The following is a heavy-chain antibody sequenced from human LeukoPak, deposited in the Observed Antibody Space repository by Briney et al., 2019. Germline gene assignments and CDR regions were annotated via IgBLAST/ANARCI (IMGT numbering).Heavy chain of an antibody. J-gene: IGHJ5*02. V-gene: IGHV4-38-2*02. CDR2: IYYSGST. CDR1: GYSISSGYY. CDR3: ARNPKNYWFDP. Sequence: SETLSLTCTVSGYSISSGYYWGWIRQPPGKGLEWIGSIYYSGSTYYNPSLKSRVTISVDTSKNQFSLKLSSVTAADTAVYYCARNPKNYWFDPWGQGTLVTVSS.